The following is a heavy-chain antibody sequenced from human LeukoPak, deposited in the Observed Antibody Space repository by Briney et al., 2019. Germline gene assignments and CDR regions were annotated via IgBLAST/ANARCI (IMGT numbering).Heavy chain of an antibody. CDR3: ARGLSSGWYPVAFDY. Sequence: GGSLRLSCAASGFTVSSNYMSWVRQAPGKGLEWVSVIYSGGSTYYADSVKGRFTISRDNSKNTLYLQMNSLRAEDTAVYYCARGLSSGWYPVAFDYWGQGTLVTVSS. D-gene: IGHD6-19*01. V-gene: IGHV3-53*01. CDR1: GFTVSSNY. CDR2: IYSGGST. J-gene: IGHJ4*02.